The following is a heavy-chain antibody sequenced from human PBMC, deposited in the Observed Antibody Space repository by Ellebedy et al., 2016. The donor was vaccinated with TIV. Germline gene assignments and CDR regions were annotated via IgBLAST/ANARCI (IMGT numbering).Heavy chain of an antibody. CDR3: ATDKVCFTFDI. CDR1: GFTFSAYW. V-gene: IGHV3-7*01. J-gene: IGHJ3*02. CDR2: IEGDGTTT. Sequence: PGGSLRLSCEASGFTFSAYWMTWVRQVPGQGLEWVANIEGDGTTTNYIGSVKGRFTISRDNAKNSLYLQLTSLRVEDTAMYYCATDKVCFTFDIWGRGTMVTVAP.